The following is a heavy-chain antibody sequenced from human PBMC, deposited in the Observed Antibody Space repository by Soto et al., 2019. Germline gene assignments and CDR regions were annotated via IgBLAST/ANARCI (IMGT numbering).Heavy chain of an antibody. CDR3: ARGRYGEY. CDR1: GYAFTTYV. Sequence: QVHLVQSGAEVKKPGASVKVSCKGSGYAFTTYVTTWVRQAPGQGLEWLGWLSAHNGNTNYAQKLQGRVTVTRDPSTSTAYLALRSLLSDGPAVYYCARGRYGEYWGQGALVTVSS. CDR2: LSAHNGNT. V-gene: IGHV1-18*01. J-gene: IGHJ4*02. D-gene: IGHD3-10*01.